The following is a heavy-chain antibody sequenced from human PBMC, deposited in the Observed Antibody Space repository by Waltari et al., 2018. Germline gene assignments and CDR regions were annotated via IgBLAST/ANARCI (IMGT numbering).Heavy chain of an antibody. CDR1: GFTFSSYE. CDR2: ISSSGSTI. D-gene: IGHD6-13*01. Sequence: EVQLVESGGGLVQPGGSLRLSCAASGFTFSSYEMNWVRQAPGKGLEWVSDISSSGSTIYYADFVQGRFTISRDNAENTLHLQMNSLRVEDTAVYYCTSGGAAGYWGQGTLVTVSS. V-gene: IGHV3-48*03. J-gene: IGHJ4*02. CDR3: TSGGAAGY.